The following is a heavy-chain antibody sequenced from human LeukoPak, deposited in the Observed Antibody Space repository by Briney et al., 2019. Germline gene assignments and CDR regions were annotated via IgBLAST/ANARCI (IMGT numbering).Heavy chain of an antibody. CDR1: GGSFSRYS. CDR2: IYTSGST. J-gene: IGHJ4*02. D-gene: IGHD6-19*01. Sequence: PSETLSLTCSVSGGSFSRYSWNWIRQPPGKGLEWIGYIYTSGSTNYNPSLKSRVTISVDTSKNQFSLKLSSVTAADTAVYYCASYPYNSGWYFDYWGQGTLVTVSS. CDR3: ASYPYNSGWYFDY. V-gene: IGHV4-4*09.